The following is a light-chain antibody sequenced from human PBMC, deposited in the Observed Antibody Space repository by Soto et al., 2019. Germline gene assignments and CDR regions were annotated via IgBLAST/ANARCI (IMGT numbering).Light chain of an antibody. CDR2: MND. J-gene: IGLJ1*01. CDR1: TSNILRNY. Sequence: QSVLTQPPSASGNPGQRLTISCSGSTSNILRNYVYWYRQFPGTAPRLLISMNDQRPSGVPDRFSGSKSGASASLAISGLQSEDEADFYCAAWDDSLNGCVFGTGTKVTV. V-gene: IGLV1-47*01. CDR3: AAWDDSLNGCV.